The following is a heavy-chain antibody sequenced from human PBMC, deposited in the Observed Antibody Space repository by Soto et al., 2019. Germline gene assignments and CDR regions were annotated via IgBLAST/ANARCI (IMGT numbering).Heavy chain of an antibody. Sequence: GGSLRLSCAASGFTFSSYGMHWVRQAPGKGLEWVAVIWYDGSNKYYADSVKGRFTISRDNSKNTLYLQMNSRRAEDTAVYYCAREIVDTAMVTGLYYMDVWGKGTTVTVSS. CDR2: IWYDGSNK. J-gene: IGHJ6*03. V-gene: IGHV3-33*01. D-gene: IGHD5-18*01. CDR1: GFTFSSYG. CDR3: AREIVDTAMVTGLYYMDV.